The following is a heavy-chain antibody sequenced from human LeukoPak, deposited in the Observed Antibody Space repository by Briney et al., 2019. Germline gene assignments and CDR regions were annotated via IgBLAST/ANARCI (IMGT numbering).Heavy chain of an antibody. CDR3: ARAYYDSSGYLTSDY. CDR1: GFTFDDYG. J-gene: IGHJ4*02. Sequence: GXXLRLSCAASGFTFDDYGMSWVRQAPGKGLEWVSGINWNGGSTVYADSVKGRFTISRDNAKNSLYLQMNSLRAEDTALYYCARAYYDSSGYLTSDYWGQGTLVTVSS. CDR2: INWNGGST. D-gene: IGHD3-22*01. V-gene: IGHV3-20*04.